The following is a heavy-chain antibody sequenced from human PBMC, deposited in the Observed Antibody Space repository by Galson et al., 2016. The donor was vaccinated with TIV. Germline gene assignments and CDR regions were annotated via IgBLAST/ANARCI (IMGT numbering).Heavy chain of an antibody. CDR1: GFTFANYA. V-gene: IGHV3-23*01. Sequence: SLRLSCAASGFTFANYAMSWVRQAPGKGLEWVSTISSSGGHTYYADSVKGRFTISRDNSKNALYVQINNLRAEDTAVYYCASRDIAVIPAAIFFDYWGQGTLVTVSS. J-gene: IGHJ4*02. CDR2: ISSSGGHT. CDR3: ASRDIAVIPAAIFFDY. D-gene: IGHD2-2*01.